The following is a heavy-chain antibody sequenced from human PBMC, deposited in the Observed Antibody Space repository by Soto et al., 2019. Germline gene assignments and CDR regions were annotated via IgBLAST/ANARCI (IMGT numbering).Heavy chain of an antibody. CDR2: IYHSGST. CDR3: ARWWMYATRFDH. J-gene: IGHJ5*02. Sequence: QLQLQESGSGLVKPSQTLSLTCAVSGGSISSGGYSWSWIRQPPGKGLEWIGYIYHSGSTYYNPSRKSGVXTXVXXYTNQSALKLSSVTAADTAVYYCARWWMYATRFDHLGQGTLVTVSS. D-gene: IGHD2-8*01. CDR1: GGSISSGGYS. V-gene: IGHV4-30-2*01.